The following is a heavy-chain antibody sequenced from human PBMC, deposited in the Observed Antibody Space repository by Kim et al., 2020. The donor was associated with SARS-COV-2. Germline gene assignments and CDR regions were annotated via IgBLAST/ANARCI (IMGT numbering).Heavy chain of an antibody. J-gene: IGHJ6*02. Sequence: GGSLRLSCTASGFTFSSYSMNWVRQAPGKGLEWFSSISSSSSYIYYADSVKGRFTISRDNAKNSLYLQMNSLRAEDTAVYYCARAGGLTYYYGMDVWGQGTTVTVSS. D-gene: IGHD3-9*01. CDR2: ISSSSSYI. V-gene: IGHV3-21*01. CDR1: GFTFSSYS. CDR3: ARAGGLTYYYGMDV.